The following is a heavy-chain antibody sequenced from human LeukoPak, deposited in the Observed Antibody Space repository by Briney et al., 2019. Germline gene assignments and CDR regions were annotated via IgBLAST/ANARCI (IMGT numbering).Heavy chain of an antibody. J-gene: IGHJ4*01. CDR3: AREDTNYYDSSGYPDY. CDR1: GFTFSDYY. CDR2: ISSSSSYT. Sequence: KPGGSLRLSCAASGFTFSDYYMSWIRQAPGKGLEWVSYISSSSSYTNYADSVKGRFTISRDNAKNSLYLQMSSLRAEDTAVYYCAREDTNYYDSSGYPDYWGQGTLVTVSS. D-gene: IGHD3-22*01. V-gene: IGHV3-11*05.